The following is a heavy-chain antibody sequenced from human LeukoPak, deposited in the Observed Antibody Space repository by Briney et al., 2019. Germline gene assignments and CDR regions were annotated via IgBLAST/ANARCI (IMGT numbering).Heavy chain of an antibody. J-gene: IGHJ4*02. V-gene: IGHV3-74*01. CDR3: ARVSSSSWWALDY. Sequence: GGSLRLSCAASGFTYSSYWMHWVRQAPGKGLVWISRINTDGSSTSYADSVKGRFTISRDNTKNTLYLQMNSLRAEDTAVYYCARVSSSSWWALDYWGQGTLVTVSS. CDR2: INTDGSST. CDR1: GFTYSSYW. D-gene: IGHD6-13*01.